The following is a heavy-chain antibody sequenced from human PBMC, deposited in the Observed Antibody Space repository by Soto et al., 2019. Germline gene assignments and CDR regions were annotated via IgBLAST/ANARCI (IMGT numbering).Heavy chain of an antibody. V-gene: IGHV3-30-3*01. Sequence: GWSLRLSCAASGVTVCSYAMHWVRQAPGKGLEWVAVISYDGSNKYYADSVKGRFTISRDNSKNTLYLQMNSLRAEDTAVYYCARALSDIVVVVAATDSWPLDYWGQGTLVTVS. J-gene: IGHJ4*02. D-gene: IGHD2-15*01. CDR3: ARALSDIVVVVAATDSWPLDY. CDR2: ISYDGSNK. CDR1: GVTVCSYA.